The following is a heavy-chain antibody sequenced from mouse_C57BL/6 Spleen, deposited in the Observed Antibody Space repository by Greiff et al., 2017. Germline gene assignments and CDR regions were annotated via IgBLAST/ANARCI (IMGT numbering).Heavy chain of an antibody. CDR3: ARDYDYLDY. J-gene: IGHJ2*01. CDR2: ISSGGSYT. Sequence: EVKLVESGGDLVKPGGSLKLSCAASGFTFSSYGMSWVRQTPDKRLEWVATISSGGSYTYYPDSVKGRFTISRDNAKNTLYLQMSSLKSEDTAMYYCARDYDYLDYWGQGTTLTVSS. CDR1: GFTFSSYG. V-gene: IGHV5-6*01. D-gene: IGHD2-4*01.